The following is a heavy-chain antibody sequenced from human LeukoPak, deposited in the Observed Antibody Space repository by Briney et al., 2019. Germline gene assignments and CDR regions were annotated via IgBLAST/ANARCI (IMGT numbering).Heavy chain of an antibody. J-gene: IGHJ4*02. Sequence: GGSLRLSCAASGFTFSSYAMSWVRQAPGKGLEWVSAISGSGGSTYFADSVKGRFTISRDNSKNTLYLQMSSLRAEDTAVYYCAKDTLMITFGGVIGSFDYWGQGTLVTVSS. CDR3: AKDTLMITFGGVIGSFDY. V-gene: IGHV3-23*01. D-gene: IGHD3-16*02. CDR1: GFTFSSYA. CDR2: ISGSGGST.